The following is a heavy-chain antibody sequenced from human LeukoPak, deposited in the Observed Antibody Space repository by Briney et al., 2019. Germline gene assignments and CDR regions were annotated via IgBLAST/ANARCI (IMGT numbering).Heavy chain of an antibody. Sequence: PGGSLRLSCAASGFTFSSYSMNWVRQAPGKGLEWVSYISSSSSTIYYADSVKGRFTISRDNAKNSLYLQMNSLRAEDTAVYYCARDAEANWDLPEAYAFDIWGQGTMVTVSS. CDR3: ARDAEANWDLPEAYAFDI. V-gene: IGHV3-48*01. D-gene: IGHD7-27*01. CDR2: ISSSSSTI. J-gene: IGHJ3*02. CDR1: GFTFSSYS.